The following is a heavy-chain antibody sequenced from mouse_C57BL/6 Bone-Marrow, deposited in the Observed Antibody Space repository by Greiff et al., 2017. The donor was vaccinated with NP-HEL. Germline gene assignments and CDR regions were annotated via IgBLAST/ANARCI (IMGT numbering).Heavy chain of an antibody. V-gene: IGHV2-3*01. D-gene: IGHD1-2*01. Sequence: VHLVESGPGLVAPSQSLSITCTVSGFSLTSYGVSWVRQPPGKGLEWLGVIWGDGSTNYHSALISRLSISKDNSKSQVFLKLNSLQTDDTATYYCAKHLQITTANGVDYWGQGTSVTVSS. CDR1: GFSLTSYG. J-gene: IGHJ4*01. CDR2: IWGDGST. CDR3: AKHLQITTANGVDY.